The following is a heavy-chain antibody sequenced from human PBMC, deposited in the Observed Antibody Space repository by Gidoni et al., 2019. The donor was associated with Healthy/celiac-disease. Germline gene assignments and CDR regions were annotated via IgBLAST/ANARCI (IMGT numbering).Heavy chain of an antibody. CDR1: GGSFSGYY. Sequence: QVQLQQWGAGLLKPSETLSLTCAVYGGSFSGYYWSWIRQPPGKGLEWIGEINHSGSTNYNPSLKSRVTISVDTSKNQFSLKLSSVTAADTAVYYCARTAEYSSSYLDYWGQGTLVTVSS. V-gene: IGHV4-34*01. CDR2: INHSGST. D-gene: IGHD6-6*01. CDR3: ARTAEYSSSYLDY. J-gene: IGHJ4*02.